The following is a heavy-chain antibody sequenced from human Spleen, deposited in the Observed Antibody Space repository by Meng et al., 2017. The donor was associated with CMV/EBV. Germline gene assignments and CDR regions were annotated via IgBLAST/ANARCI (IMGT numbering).Heavy chain of an antibody. J-gene: IGHJ6*02. CDR3: ARIHYYYDSSGYNYYYYGMDV. V-gene: IGHV1-69*10. CDR1: YA. CDR2: IIPFLGIK. Sequence: YAISGVRQATGQGLEWMGGIIPFLGIKNYAQRFQGRVTITADKSTSTAYMELSSLRSEDTAAYYCARIHYYYDSSGYNYYYYGMDVWGQGTTVTVSS. D-gene: IGHD3-22*01.